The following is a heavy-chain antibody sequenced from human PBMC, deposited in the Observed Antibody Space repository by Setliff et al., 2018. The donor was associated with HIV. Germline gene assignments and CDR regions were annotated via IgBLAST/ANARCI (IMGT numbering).Heavy chain of an antibody. CDR3: AAASSWDPLLDY. CDR1: GYSISIGYY. V-gene: IGHV4-38-2*01. CDR2: IYHSGST. J-gene: IGHJ4*02. Sequence: PSETLSLTCAVSGYSISIGYYWGWIRQPPGKGLEWIGNIYHSGSTYYNPSLKSRVTISVDTSKNRFSLKLSSVTAADTAVYYCAAASSWDPLLDYWGQGTLVTVSS. D-gene: IGHD6-13*01.